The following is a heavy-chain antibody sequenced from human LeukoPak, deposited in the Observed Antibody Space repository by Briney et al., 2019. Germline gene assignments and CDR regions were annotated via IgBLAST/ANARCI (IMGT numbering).Heavy chain of an antibody. J-gene: IGHJ5*02. CDR1: GGSISSTSYY. V-gene: IGHV4-39*07. CDR2: IYHSGET. CDR3: AETNTQDWFDP. D-gene: IGHD2-8*01. Sequence: SETLSLTCRVSGGSISSTSYYWGWIRQPPGKGLEWIASIYHSGETFYNPSLESRVAISVDTSNNEVFLDLFSVTAADTAMYYCAETNTQDWFDPWGRGTLVTVSS.